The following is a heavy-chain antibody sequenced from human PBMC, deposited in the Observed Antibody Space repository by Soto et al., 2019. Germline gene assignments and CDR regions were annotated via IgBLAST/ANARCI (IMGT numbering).Heavy chain of an antibody. CDR1: GFIFSRYW. D-gene: IGHD6-13*01. Sequence: GGSLRLSWAASGFIFSRYWMSWVRQAPGKGLEWVATIKPDGSEKYYVDSVKGRFTISRDNAENSLYLQMNSLRAEDTAVYYCEKAGSPWGKGTLVTVSS. CDR2: IKPDGSEK. V-gene: IGHV3-7*01. CDR3: EKAGSP. J-gene: IGHJ5*02.